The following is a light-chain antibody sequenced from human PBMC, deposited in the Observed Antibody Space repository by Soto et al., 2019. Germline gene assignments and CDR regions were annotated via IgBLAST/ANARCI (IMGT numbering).Light chain of an antibody. J-gene: IGLJ2*01. CDR2: SNN. CDR1: NSNWGSNT. CDR3: ASWDDTLSVPI. Sequence: QSVLTQTPSVSGTPGQRVTISCSGKNSNWGSNTVSWYQQLPGKAPKRLIHSNNQRPSGVPDRISGSRSGTSASLAIIGLRSEDEADYYCASWDDTLSVPIFGGGTKLTVL. V-gene: IGLV1-44*01.